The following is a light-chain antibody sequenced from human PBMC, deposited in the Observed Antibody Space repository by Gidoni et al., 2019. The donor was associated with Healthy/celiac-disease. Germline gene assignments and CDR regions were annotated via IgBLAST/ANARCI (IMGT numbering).Light chain of an antibody. CDR1: SSNIGSNY. CDR3: AAWDDSLSGVF. J-gene: IGLJ1*01. Sequence: QSVLTQPPSASGTPGQRVTISCSGSSSNIGSNYVYWYQQLPGTAPKLLIYRNNQRPSGVPDRFSGSKSGTSASLAISGLRSEDEADYYCAAWDDSLSGVFFGTGTKVTVL. CDR2: RNN. V-gene: IGLV1-47*01.